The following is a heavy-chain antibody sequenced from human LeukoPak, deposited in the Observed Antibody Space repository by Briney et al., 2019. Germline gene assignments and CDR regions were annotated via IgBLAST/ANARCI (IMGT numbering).Heavy chain of an antibody. CDR2: ISGSGGST. J-gene: IGHJ4*02. D-gene: IGHD5-18*01. CDR3: AKDSKSEQLWLLVRSYFDY. Sequence: GGSLRLSCAASGFTFSSYGMSWVRQAPGKGLEWVSAISGSGGSTYYADSVKGRFTISRDNSKNTLYLQMNSLRAEDTAVYYCAKDSKSEQLWLLVRSYFDYWGQGTLVTVSS. V-gene: IGHV3-23*01. CDR1: GFTFSSYG.